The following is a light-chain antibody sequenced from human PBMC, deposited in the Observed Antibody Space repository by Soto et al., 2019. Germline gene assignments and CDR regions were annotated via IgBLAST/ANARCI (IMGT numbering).Light chain of an antibody. V-gene: IGKV3-20*01. CDR3: QQYASFLRT. CDR2: GAS. CDR1: QSVSSSY. Sequence: EIVLTQSPGTLSMSAGERATLSCRASQSVSSSYLAWYQQKPGQAPRLLIYGASRRATGIPDRFSGSGSGKDFPLTISRLEPEDFAVYYCQQYASFLRTFGQGTKVEIK. J-gene: IGKJ1*01.